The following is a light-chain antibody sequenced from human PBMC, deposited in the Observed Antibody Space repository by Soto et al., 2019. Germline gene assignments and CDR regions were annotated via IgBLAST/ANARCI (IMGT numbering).Light chain of an antibody. Sequence: IQMTQSPSSLSASVGDRVTITCRSSEFIDTFVNWYQHKTGKAPHLLVYGASSLQVGVPSRFTGSASGTEFTLTITGLQPEDFATYYCQQSFRTPETFGQGTKVESK. CDR2: GAS. J-gene: IGKJ1*01. CDR3: QQSFRTPET. V-gene: IGKV1-39*01. CDR1: EFIDTF.